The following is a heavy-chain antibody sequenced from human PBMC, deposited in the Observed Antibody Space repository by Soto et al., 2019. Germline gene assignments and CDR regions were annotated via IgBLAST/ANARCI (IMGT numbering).Heavy chain of an antibody. CDR3: AKSGSGSGSQFYYHGMDV. CDR2: LSGSGDRT. D-gene: IGHD6-25*01. J-gene: IGHJ6*01. Sequence: EVQLLESGGDLVQPGGSLRLSCAASGFTFSNYAMSWVRQAPGKGLEWVSALSGSGDRTYYSDSVKGRFTISRDNSKNNLHLQMTGRGAEDTAVDYCAKSGSGSGSQFYYHGMDVWGQGATVTVSS. V-gene: IGHV3-23*01. CDR1: GFTFSNYA.